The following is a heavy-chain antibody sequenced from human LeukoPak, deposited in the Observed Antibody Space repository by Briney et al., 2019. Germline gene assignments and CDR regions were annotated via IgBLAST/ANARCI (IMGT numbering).Heavy chain of an antibody. J-gene: IGHJ4*02. CDR1: GGSISSYY. V-gene: IGHV4-59*08. CDR2: IYYSGST. CDR3: ARQVGATTDPHFDY. D-gene: IGHD1-26*01. Sequence: SETLSLTCTVSGGSISSYYWSWIRQPPGKGLEWIGYIYYSGSTYYNPSLKSRVTISVDTSKNQFSLKLSSVTAADTAVYYCARQVGATTDPHFDYWGQGTLVTVSS.